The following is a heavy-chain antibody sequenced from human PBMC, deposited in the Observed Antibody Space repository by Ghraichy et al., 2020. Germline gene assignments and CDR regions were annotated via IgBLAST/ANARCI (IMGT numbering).Heavy chain of an antibody. V-gene: IGHV4-31*03. CDR3: ARDLNHYGSGNYYNWGNWFDP. D-gene: IGHD3-10*01. CDR1: GGSISSGGYY. J-gene: IGHJ5*02. CDR2: IYYSGST. Sequence: SETLSLTCTVSGGSISSGGYYWSWIRQHPGKGLEWIGYIYYSGSTSYNPSLKSRVTISVDTSKNQFSLNLSSVTAADTAVYYCARDLNHYGSGNYYNWGNWFDPWGQGTLVTVSS.